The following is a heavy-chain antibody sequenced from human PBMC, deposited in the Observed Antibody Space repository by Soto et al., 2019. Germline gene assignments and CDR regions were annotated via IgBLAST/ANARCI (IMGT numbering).Heavy chain of an antibody. V-gene: IGHV3-11*06. J-gene: IGHJ5*02. CDR2: ISSSSSYT. D-gene: IGHD3-10*01. CDR1: GFTFSDYY. CDR3: ARIRITMVRGVIINCWFDP. Sequence: GGSLRLSCAASGFTFSDYYMSWIRQAPGKGLEWVSYISSSSSYTNYADSVKGRFTISRDNAKNSLYLQMNSLRAEDTAVYYCARIRITMVRGVIINCWFDPWGQGTLVTVSS.